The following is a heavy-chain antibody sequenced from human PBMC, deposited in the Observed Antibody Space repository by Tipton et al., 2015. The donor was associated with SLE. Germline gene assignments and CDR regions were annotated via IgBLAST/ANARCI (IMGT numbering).Heavy chain of an antibody. V-gene: IGHV4-61*10. D-gene: IGHD6-13*01. Sequence: TLSLTCTVSGGSVTSGSYFWSWTRQPAGKGLGWLGHIYRGGSANYNPSFQSPVTILVDTSKNQVSLRLSSVSAADTAIYYCARGASAAGTYLWGQGTLVTVSS. CDR3: ARGASAAGTYL. J-gene: IGHJ5*02. CDR1: GGSVTSGSYF. CDR2: IYRGGSA.